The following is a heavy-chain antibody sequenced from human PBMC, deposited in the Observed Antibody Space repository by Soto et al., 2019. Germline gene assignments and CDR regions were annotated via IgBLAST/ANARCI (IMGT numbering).Heavy chain of an antibody. J-gene: IGHJ4*02. D-gene: IGHD3-10*01. CDR3: ARDDEGGSYCDLGY. CDR2: IYYSGSA. CDR1: GDSINSTTYY. Sequence: PSETLSLTCTVSGDSINSTTYYWGWIRQPPGKGLEWIGSIYYSGSAHSNPSLKSRVTISVDTSKNQFSLKLSSVTAADTAIYYCARDDEGGSYCDLGYWGQGTLVTVSS. V-gene: IGHV4-39*02.